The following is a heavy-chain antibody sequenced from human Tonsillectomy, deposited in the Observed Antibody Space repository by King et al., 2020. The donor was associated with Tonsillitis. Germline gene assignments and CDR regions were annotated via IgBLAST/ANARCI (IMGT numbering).Heavy chain of an antibody. D-gene: IGHD2-15*01. CDR3: RLVVVVAATDAFDI. J-gene: IGHJ3*02. CDR1: GFTFGDYA. Sequence: VQLVESGGGLVQPGRSLRLSCTDSGFTFGDYAMSWFRQAPGKGREWGGCIRSKAYGGTTEYAASVKGRFTISRDDSKSIAYLQMNSLKTEDTAVYYCRLVVVVAATDAFDIWGQGTMVTVSS. CDR2: IRSKAYGGTT. V-gene: IGHV3-49*03.